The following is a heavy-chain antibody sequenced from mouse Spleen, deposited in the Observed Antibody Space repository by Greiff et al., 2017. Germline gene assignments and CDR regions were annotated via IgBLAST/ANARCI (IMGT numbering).Heavy chain of an antibody. J-gene: IGHJ3*01. V-gene: IGHV1-9*01. Sequence: VQLKQSGAELMKPGASVKLSCKATGYTFTGYWIEWVKQRPGHGLEWIGEILPGSGSTNYYEKFKGKATFTADTSSNTAYMQLSSLTTEDSAIYYCARGANSPWFAYWGQGTLVTVSA. CDR2: ILPGSGST. CDR1: GYTFTGYW. CDR3: ARGANSPWFAY. D-gene: IGHD3-1*01.